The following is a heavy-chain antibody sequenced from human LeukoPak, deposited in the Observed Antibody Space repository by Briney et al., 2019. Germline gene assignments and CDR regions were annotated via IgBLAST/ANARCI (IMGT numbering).Heavy chain of an antibody. V-gene: IGHV3-53*01. J-gene: IGHJ4*02. CDR1: GFTVISNY. CDR2: IYSGGST. CDR3: ARVGGYSGYEPFDY. Sequence: GSLRLSCAASGFTVISNYMSWVRQAPGKGLEWVSVIYSGGSTYYADSVKGRFTISRDNSKNTLYLQMNSLRAEDTAVYYCARVGGYSGYEPFDYWGQGTLVTVSS. D-gene: IGHD5-12*01.